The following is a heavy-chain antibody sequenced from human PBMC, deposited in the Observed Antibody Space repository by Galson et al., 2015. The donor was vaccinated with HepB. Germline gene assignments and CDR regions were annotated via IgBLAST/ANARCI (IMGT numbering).Heavy chain of an antibody. J-gene: IGHJ4*02. V-gene: IGHV5-10-1*01. Sequence: QSGAEVKKPGESLRISCKGSGYSFTSYWISWVRQMPGKGLEWMGRIDPSDSYTNYSPSFQGHVTISADKSISTAYLQWSSLKASDTAMYYCARHGLYDILTGYLGENDYWGQGTLVTISS. CDR1: GYSFTSYW. CDR3: ARHGLYDILTGYLGENDY. CDR2: IDPSDSYT. D-gene: IGHD3-9*01.